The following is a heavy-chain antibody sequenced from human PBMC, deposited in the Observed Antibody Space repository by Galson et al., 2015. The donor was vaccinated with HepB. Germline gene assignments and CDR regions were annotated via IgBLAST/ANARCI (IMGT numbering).Heavy chain of an antibody. CDR3: ASRPAAMDYYYYMDV. Sequence: SLRLSCAASGFTFSSYAMHWVRQAPGKGLEWVAVISYDGSNKYYADSVKGRFTISRDNSKNTLYLQMNSLRAEDTAVYYCASRPAAMDYYYYMDVWGKGTTVTVSS. J-gene: IGHJ6*03. CDR2: ISYDGSNK. D-gene: IGHD2-2*01. CDR1: GFTFSSYA. V-gene: IGHV3-30-3*01.